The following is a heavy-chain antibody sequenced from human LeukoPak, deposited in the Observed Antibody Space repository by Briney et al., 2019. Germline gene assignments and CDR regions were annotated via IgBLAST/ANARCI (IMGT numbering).Heavy chain of an antibody. CDR2: IYYSGST. CDR3: ARQSIAAAGAPINAFDI. D-gene: IGHD6-13*01. CDR1: GGSISSSSYY. Sequence: SSETLSLTCTVSGGSISSSSYYWGWIRQPPGKGLEWIGSIYYSGSTYYNPSLKSRVTISVDTSKNQFSLKLSSVTAADTAVYYCARQSIAAAGAPINAFDIWGQGTMVTVSS. J-gene: IGHJ3*02. V-gene: IGHV4-39*01.